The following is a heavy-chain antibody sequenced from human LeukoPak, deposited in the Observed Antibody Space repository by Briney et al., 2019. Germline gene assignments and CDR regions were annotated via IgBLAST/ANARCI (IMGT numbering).Heavy chain of an antibody. V-gene: IGHV3-33*01. D-gene: IGHD1-26*01. CDR3: ARESYYPRAFDY. Sequence: GGSLRLSCAASGFTFSSYGMHWARQAPGKGLEWVAVIWYDGSNKYYADSVKGRFTISRDNSKNTLYLQMNSLRAEDTAVYYCARESYYPRAFDYWGQGTLVTVSS. CDR2: IWYDGSNK. J-gene: IGHJ4*02. CDR1: GFTFSSYG.